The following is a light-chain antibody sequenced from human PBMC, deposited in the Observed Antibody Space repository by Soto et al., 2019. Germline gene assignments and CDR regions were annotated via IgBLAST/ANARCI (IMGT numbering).Light chain of an antibody. CDR3: QSYDNSLLAYV. Sequence: QSALTQPRSVSGSPGQSITLSCDGSTSDVGAYNLVSWYQQHPGEAPKLIIYDVIKRPSGVPYRFSGSKSGNTASLTISGLQADDEADYYCQSYDNSLLAYVFGGGTKLTVL. V-gene: IGLV2-11*01. CDR1: TSDVGAYNL. CDR2: DVI. J-gene: IGLJ2*01.